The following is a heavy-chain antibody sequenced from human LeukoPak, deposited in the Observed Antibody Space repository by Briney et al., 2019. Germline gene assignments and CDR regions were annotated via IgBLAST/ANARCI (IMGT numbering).Heavy chain of an antibody. CDR2: IYSGGST. D-gene: IGHD5-24*01. CDR3: ARGGSYNRAYLDY. CDR1: GIAVSSNY. J-gene: IGHJ4*02. Sequence: VGSLRLSCAASGIAVSSNYMSWVRQAPGKGLEWVSVIYSGGSTYYADSVKGRFTISRDDSKNTLYLQMNSMRAEDTAVYYCARGGSYNRAYLDYWGQGTLVTVSS. V-gene: IGHV3-53*01.